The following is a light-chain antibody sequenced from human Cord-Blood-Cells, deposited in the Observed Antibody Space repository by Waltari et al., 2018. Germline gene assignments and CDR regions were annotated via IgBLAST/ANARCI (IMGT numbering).Light chain of an antibody. J-gene: IGLJ1*01. CDR1: SRDVGGYNY. Sequence: QSALTQPASVSGSPGQSITIPCTGTSRDVGGYNYVSWYQQHPGKAPKLMIYEVSNRPSGVSNRFSGSKSGNTASLTISGLQAEDEADYYCSSYTSSSPYVFGTGTKVTVL. V-gene: IGLV2-14*01. CDR3: SSYTSSSPYV. CDR2: EVS.